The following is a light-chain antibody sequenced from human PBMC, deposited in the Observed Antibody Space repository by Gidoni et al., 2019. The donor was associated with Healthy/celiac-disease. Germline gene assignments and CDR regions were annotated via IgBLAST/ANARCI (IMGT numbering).Light chain of an antibody. V-gene: IGKV3-20*01. CDR1: QSVSSSY. CDR3: QQYGSSPMYT. CDR2: GAS. J-gene: IGKJ2*01. Sequence: DIVLPQSPGTLSLSPGERATLSCTASQSVSSSYLAWYQQKPGQAPRLLIYGASSSATGIPDRFSGSGSGTDFTLTISRLEPEDFAVYYCQQYGSSPMYTFGQGTKLEIK.